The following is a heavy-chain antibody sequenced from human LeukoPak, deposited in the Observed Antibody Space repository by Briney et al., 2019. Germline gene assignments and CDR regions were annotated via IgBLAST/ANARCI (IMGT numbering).Heavy chain of an antibody. CDR3: ARPGNYYDSSGRFDI. V-gene: IGHV4-59*08. Sequence: PSETLSLTCTVSGGSISNYYWTWIRQPPGKGLEWIGYIYYSGSTNYNPSLKSRVTISVDTSKNQFSLKLSSVTAADTAVYYCARPGNYYDSSGRFDIWGQGTMVTVSS. CDR1: GGSISNYY. CDR2: IYYSGST. D-gene: IGHD3-22*01. J-gene: IGHJ3*02.